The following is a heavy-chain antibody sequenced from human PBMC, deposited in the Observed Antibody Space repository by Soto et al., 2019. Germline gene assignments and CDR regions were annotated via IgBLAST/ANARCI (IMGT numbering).Heavy chain of an antibody. CDR3: ARSNSPYDYGGNSGGNWFDP. CDR2: IYYSGST. J-gene: IGHJ5*02. V-gene: IGHV4-39*01. CDR1: GGSISSSSYY. D-gene: IGHD4-17*01. Sequence: QLQLQESGPGLVKPSETLSLTCTVSGGSISSSSYYWGWIRQPPGKGLEWIGSIYYSGSTYYNPSLKSRVTISVDTSKNQFSLKLSSVTAADTAVYYCARSNSPYDYGGNSGGNWFDPWGQGTLVTVSS.